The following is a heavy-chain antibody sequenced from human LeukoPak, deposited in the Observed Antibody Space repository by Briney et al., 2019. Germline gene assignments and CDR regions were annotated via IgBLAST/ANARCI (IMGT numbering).Heavy chain of an antibody. CDR1: GYTFTSYG. J-gene: IGHJ4*02. CDR2: IIPIFGTA. D-gene: IGHD1-26*01. CDR3: ARGGVVGFYDY. Sequence: ASVKVSCKASGYTFTSYGISWVPQAPGQGLEWMGGIIPIFGTANYAQKFQGRVTITADESTSTAYMELSSLRSEDTAVYYCARGGVVGFYDYWGQGTLVTVSS. V-gene: IGHV1-69*13.